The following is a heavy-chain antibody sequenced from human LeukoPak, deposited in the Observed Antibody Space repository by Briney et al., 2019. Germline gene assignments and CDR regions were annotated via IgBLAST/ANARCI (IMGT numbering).Heavy chain of an antibody. CDR2: INGDGSST. CDR1: GFSFSTYW. D-gene: IGHD4/OR15-4a*01. V-gene: IGHV3-74*01. Sequence: GGSLRLSCAASGFSFSTYWMHWVRQASGKGLVWVSRINGDGSSTNYADSVKGRFTISRDNAKNSLYLQMNSLRAEDTAVYYCARETDYDAAYYYYGMDVWGQGTTVTVSS. J-gene: IGHJ6*02. CDR3: ARETDYDAAYYYYGMDV.